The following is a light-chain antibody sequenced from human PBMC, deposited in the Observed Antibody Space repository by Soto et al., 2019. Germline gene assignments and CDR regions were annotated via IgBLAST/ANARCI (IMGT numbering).Light chain of an antibody. CDR3: MQTLQPPLT. J-gene: IGKJ4*01. CDR1: RSLYSGGYTY. Sequence: DIVMTQSPFSLPVTPGEPASISCRSSRSLYSGGYTYLDWYLQKPGQPPQLLISFGSNRASGVPVRFSVSGSGTDFTLEINRVEAEDLGVYSCMQTLQPPLTFGGGTKVQI. V-gene: IGKV2-28*01. CDR2: FGS.